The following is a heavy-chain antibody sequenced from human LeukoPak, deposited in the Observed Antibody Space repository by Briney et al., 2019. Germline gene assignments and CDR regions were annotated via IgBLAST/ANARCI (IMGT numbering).Heavy chain of an antibody. CDR3: ARDRDTAMVHDAFDI. CDR1: GFTFSSYA. D-gene: IGHD5-18*01. V-gene: IGHV3-30*04. J-gene: IGHJ3*02. CDR2: ISYDGSNK. Sequence: GGSLRLSCAASGFTFSSYAMHWVRQAPGRGLEWVAVISYDGSNKYYADSVKGRFTISRDNSKNTLYLQMNSLRAEDTAVYYCARDRDTAMVHDAFDIWGQGTMVTVSS.